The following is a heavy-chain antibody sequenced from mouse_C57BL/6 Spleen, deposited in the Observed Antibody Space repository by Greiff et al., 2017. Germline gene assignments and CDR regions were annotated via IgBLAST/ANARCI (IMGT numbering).Heavy chain of an antibody. CDR1: GYSFTGYY. D-gene: IGHD6-1*01. CDR3: ARKRQYYFDY. J-gene: IGHJ2*01. V-gene: IGHV1-42*01. CDR2: INPSTGGT. Sequence: VQLQQSGPELVKPGASVKISCKASGYSFTGYYMNWVKQSPEKSLEWIGEINPSTGGTTYNQKFKAKATLTVDKSSSTAYMQLKSLTSEDSAVYYCARKRQYYFDYWGQGTTLTVSS.